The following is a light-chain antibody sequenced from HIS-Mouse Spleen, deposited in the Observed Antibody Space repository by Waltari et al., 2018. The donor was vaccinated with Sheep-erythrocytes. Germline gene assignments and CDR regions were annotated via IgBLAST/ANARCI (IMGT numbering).Light chain of an antibody. CDR3: CSYAGSSTPWV. V-gene: IGLV2-23*01. CDR2: EGS. J-gene: IGLJ3*02. Sequence: QSALTQPASVSGSPGQSITISCTGTSSDVGSYNLVSWYQQHSGKAPKLMIYEGSKPPSGVSNRFSGSKSGNTASLTISGLQAEDEADYYCCSYAGSSTPWVFGGGTKLTVL. CDR1: SSDVGSYNL.